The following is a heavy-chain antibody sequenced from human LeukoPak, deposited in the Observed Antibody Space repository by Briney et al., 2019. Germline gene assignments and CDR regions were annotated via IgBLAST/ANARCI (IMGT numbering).Heavy chain of an antibody. CDR1: GFTFSSYG. J-gene: IGHJ4*02. Sequence: GGSLRLSCAASGFTFSSYGMHWVRQAPGKGLEWVAVISYDGSNKYYADSVKGRFTISRDNSKNTLYLQMSSLRAEDTAVYYCAREEGGPGFDYWGQGTLLTVSS. CDR3: AREEGGPGFDY. D-gene: IGHD3-16*01. CDR2: ISYDGSNK. V-gene: IGHV3-30*03.